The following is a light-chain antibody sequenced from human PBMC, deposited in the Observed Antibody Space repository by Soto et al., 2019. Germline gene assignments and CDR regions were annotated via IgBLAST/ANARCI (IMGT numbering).Light chain of an antibody. CDR3: QQRNRRTSIT. J-gene: IGKJ5*01. CDR1: PSVSSY. V-gene: IGKV3-11*01. CDR2: DAS. Sequence: STPSPAPLSLSPCERPSPSCPPSPSVSSYLAWYQPTLGQAPMLLIFDASNRATGIPARFSGSGSGTDFTLPIKSLEPEDLAVYYGQQRNRRTSITGGQGKGL.